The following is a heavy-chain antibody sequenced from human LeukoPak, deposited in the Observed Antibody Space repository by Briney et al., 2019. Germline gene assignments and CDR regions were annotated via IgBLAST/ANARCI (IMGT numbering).Heavy chain of an antibody. CDR2: IYTSGST. CDR1: GGSISSGSYY. V-gene: IGHV4-61*02. CDR3: ARSVRHYDILTGYYQISYFDY. Sequence: PSETLSLTCTVSGGSISSGSYYWSWIRQPAGKGLEWIGRIYTSGSTNYNPSLKSRVTISVDTSKNQFSLKLSSVTAADTAVYYCARSVRHYDILTGYYQISYFDYWGQGTLVTVSS. D-gene: IGHD3-9*01. J-gene: IGHJ4*02.